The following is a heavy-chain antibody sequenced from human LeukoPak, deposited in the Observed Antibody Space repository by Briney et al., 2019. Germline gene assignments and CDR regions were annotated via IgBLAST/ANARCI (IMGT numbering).Heavy chain of an antibody. Sequence: SETLSLTCTVSGGSISSYYWSWIRQPPGKGLEWIGYIYYSGSTNYNPSHKSRVTISVDTSKNQFSLKLSSVTAADTAVYYCARAFFWQYQLPTQFDPWGQGTLVTVSS. CDR2: IYYSGST. D-gene: IGHD2-2*01. CDR3: ARAFFWQYQLPTQFDP. J-gene: IGHJ5*02. V-gene: IGHV4-59*01. CDR1: GGSISSYY.